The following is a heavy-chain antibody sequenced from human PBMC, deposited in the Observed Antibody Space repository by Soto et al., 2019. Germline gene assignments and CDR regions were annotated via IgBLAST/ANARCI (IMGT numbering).Heavy chain of an antibody. CDR2: ISAYNGNT. D-gene: IGHD3-22*01. CDR3: AREDSSGYYYVDY. CDR1: GYTFTSYG. Sequence: ASVKVSCKASGYTFTSYGIRWVRQAPGQGLEWMGWISAYNGNTNYAQKLQGRVTMTTDTSTSTVYMELRSLRSDDTAVYYCAREDSSGYYYVDYWGQGTLVTVSS. J-gene: IGHJ4*02. V-gene: IGHV1-18*01.